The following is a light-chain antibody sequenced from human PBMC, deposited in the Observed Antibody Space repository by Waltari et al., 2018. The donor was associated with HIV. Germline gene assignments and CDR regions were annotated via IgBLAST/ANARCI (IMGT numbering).Light chain of an antibody. CDR2: RDD. CDR1: TSNLGSNT. V-gene: IGLV1-44*01. CDR3: AAWDDSLNAYV. Sequence: QSVLTQPPPASGTPGQRVVISCSGSTSNLGSNTIKGLKQFPGSAPKVLVYRDDHRPSGVPDRFSCSKSGTSASLAISGVQSEDEADYYCAAWDDSLNAYVFGTGTKVTVL. J-gene: IGLJ1*01.